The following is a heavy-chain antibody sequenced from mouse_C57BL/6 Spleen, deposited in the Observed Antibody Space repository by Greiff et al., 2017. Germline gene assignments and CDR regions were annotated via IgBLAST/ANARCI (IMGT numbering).Heavy chain of an antibody. CDR1: GFTFSDFY. Sequence: EVTLMESGGGLVQSGRSLRLSCATSGFTFSDFYMEWVRQAPGKGLEWIAASRNKANDYTTEYSASVKGRFIVSRDTSQSILYLQMNALRAEDTAIYYCARDAGVYFDYWGQGTTLTVSS. CDR2: SRNKANDYTT. CDR3: ARDAGVYFDY. J-gene: IGHJ2*01. V-gene: IGHV7-1*01.